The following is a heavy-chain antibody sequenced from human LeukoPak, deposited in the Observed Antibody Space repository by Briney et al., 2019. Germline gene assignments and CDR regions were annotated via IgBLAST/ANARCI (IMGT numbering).Heavy chain of an antibody. D-gene: IGHD5-12*01. CDR3: ASSKATNDAFDI. CDR1: GYTFTSYD. Sequence: ASVKVSCKASGYTFTSYDINWVRQATGQGLEWMGWMNPNSGNTGYAQKFQGRVTMTRNTSISTAYMELSSLRSEDTAVHYCASSKATNDAFDIWGQGTMVTVSS. V-gene: IGHV1-8*01. J-gene: IGHJ3*02. CDR2: MNPNSGNT.